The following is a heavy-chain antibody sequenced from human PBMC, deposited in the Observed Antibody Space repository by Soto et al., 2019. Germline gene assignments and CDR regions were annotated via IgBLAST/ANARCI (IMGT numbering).Heavy chain of an antibody. V-gene: IGHV1-2*02. CDR1: GYTFTGYY. CDR3: AVGEQHDYGDYVT. J-gene: IGHJ4*02. CDR2: ISPYNGGT. Sequence: GASVKVSCKGSGYTFTGYYMHWGRQAPGQGLEWMGWISPYNGGTNYAQKLQGRVTMTTDTSTSTAYMELRSLRSDDTAVYYCAVGEQHDYGDYVTWGQGTLVTVSS. D-gene: IGHD4-17*01.